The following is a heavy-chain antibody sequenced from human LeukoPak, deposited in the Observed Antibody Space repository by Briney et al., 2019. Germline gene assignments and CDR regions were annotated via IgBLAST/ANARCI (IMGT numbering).Heavy chain of an antibody. CDR2: INHSGST. CDR1: GGSFSGYY. CDR3: ARGRFYYYGSGSYPNCYYYGMDV. V-gene: IGHV4-34*01. D-gene: IGHD3-10*01. J-gene: IGHJ6*04. Sequence: MTSETLSLTCAVYGGSFSGYYWSWIRQPPGKGLEWIGEINHSGSTNYNPSLKSRVTISVDTSKNQFSLKLSSVTAADTAVYYCARGRFYYYGSGSYPNCYYYGMDVWGKGTTVTVSS.